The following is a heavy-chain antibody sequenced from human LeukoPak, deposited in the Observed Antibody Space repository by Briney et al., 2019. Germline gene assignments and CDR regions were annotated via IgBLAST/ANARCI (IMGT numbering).Heavy chain of an antibody. CDR1: GGSISSGGYY. D-gene: IGHD6-19*01. CDR2: IYYSGST. Sequence: SQTLSLTCTVSGGSISSGGYYWSWIRQHPGKGLEWIGYIYYSGSTYYNPSLKSRVIISVDTSKNQFSLKLSSVTAADTAVYYCAREIAVAGTGTGFDYWGQGTLVTVSS. CDR3: AREIAVAGTGTGFDY. J-gene: IGHJ4*02. V-gene: IGHV4-31*03.